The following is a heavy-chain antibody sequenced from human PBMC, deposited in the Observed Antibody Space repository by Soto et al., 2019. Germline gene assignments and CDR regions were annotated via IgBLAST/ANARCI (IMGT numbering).Heavy chain of an antibody. CDR1: GFTFSNAW. V-gene: IGHV3-15*01. CDR3: TTESSDIVVVVAATKYYYYMDV. J-gene: IGHJ6*03. Sequence: GGSLRLSCAASGFTFSNAWMSWVRQAPGKGLEWVGRIKSKTDGGTTDYAAPVKGRFTISRDDSKNALYLQMNSLKTEDTAVYYCTTESSDIVVVVAATKYYYYMDVWGKGTTVTVSS. D-gene: IGHD2-15*01. CDR2: IKSKTDGGTT.